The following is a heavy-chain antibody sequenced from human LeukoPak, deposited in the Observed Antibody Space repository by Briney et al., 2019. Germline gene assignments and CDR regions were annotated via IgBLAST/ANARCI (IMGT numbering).Heavy chain of an antibody. CDR2: TYYRSKWYN. CDR3: ARGHSSGWQDYFNN. D-gene: IGHD6-19*01. J-gene: IGHJ4*02. Sequence: SQTLSLTCAISGDSVSGNSTSWNWIRQSPSRGLEWLGRTYYRSKWYNDYAVSVKSRITINPDTSNNQFSLQLNSVTPEDTAVYYCARGHSSGWQDYFNNWGKGPLVTVSS. V-gene: IGHV6-1*01. CDR1: GDSVSGNSTS.